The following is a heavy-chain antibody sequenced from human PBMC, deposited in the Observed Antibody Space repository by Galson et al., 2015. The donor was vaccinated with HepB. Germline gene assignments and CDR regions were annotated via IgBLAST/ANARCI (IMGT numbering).Heavy chain of an antibody. CDR3: AKGSRRGGGEWS. V-gene: IGHV3-23*01. D-gene: IGHD2-21*01. CDR1: GFTFSSYA. J-gene: IGHJ5*02. CDR2: LSSLNGAT. Sequence: SLRLSCAASGFTFSSYAMSWVRQTPGKGPEWVATLSSLNGATHDADSVRGRFTISRANSMNTLYLQMNSLRVEDTAVYYCAKGSRRGGGEWSWGQGTLVTVSS.